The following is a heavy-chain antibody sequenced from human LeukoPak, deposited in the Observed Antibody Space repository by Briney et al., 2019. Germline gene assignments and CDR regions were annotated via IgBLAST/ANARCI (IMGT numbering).Heavy chain of an antibody. CDR3: ARDRLYNWNYVGDYYYYYGMDV. CDR1: GYTFTSYG. Sequence: ASVKVSCKASGYTFTSYGISWVRQAPGQGLEWMGWISAYNGNTNYAQKLQGRITMTTDTSTSTAYMELRSLRSDDTAVYYCARDRLYNWNYVGDYYYYYGMDVWGQGTTVTVSS. J-gene: IGHJ6*02. CDR2: ISAYNGNT. D-gene: IGHD1-7*01. V-gene: IGHV1-18*01.